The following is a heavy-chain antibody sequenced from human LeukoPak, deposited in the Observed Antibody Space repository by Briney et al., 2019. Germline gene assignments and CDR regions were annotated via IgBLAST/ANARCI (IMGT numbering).Heavy chain of an antibody. CDR2: ISYDGSKK. D-gene: IGHD1-1*01. J-gene: IGHJ5*02. CDR3: ARGSWMFDP. V-gene: IGHV3-30*12. CDR1: GFTFSNYG. Sequence: GGSLRLSCAPSGFTFSNYGMHCVRQAPGKGLEWVAIISYDGSKKYYADSVKGRFTISRDNAKNSLYLQINSLRAEDTAVYYCARGSWMFDPWGQGTLVTVSS.